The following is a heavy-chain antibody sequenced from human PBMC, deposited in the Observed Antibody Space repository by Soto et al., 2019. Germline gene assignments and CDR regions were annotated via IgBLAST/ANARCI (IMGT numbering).Heavy chain of an antibody. CDR2: IYYSGST. V-gene: IGHV4-31*03. CDR1: GGSISSGGYY. J-gene: IGHJ6*02. CDR3: ARDFGLSSSSWTLPYYYYYGMDV. Sequence: KTSETLSLTCTVSGGSISSGGYYWSWIRQHPGKGLEWIGYIYYSGSTYYNPSLKSRVTISVDTSKNQFSLKLSSVTAADTAVYYCARDFGLSSSSWTLPYYYYYGMDVWGQGTTVTVSS. D-gene: IGHD6-13*01.